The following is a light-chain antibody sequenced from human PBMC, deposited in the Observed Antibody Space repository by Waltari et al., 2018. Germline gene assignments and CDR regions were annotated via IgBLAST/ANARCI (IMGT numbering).Light chain of an antibody. CDR2: ENN. J-gene: IGLJ3*02. CDR1: NSNIGIHY. CDR3: GTWDSSLSDGRL. Sequence: SVLTQPPSVSAAPGQRVTISCSGSNSNIGIHYVSWSQQFPGAAPKLLIYENNRRPPGIPDRFSGSKSDTSATLDISGLQTGDEAHYYCGTWDSSLSDGRLFGGGTKLTVL. V-gene: IGLV1-51*02.